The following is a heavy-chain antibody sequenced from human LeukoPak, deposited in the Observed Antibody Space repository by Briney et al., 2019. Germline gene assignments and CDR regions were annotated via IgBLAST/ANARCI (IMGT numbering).Heavy chain of an antibody. V-gene: IGHV1-2*02. J-gene: IGHJ6*03. Sequence: ASVKVSCKASGYTFTGYYMHWVRQAPGQGLEWMGWINPNSGGTNYAQKLQGRVTMTTDTSTSTAYMELRSLRSDDTAVYYCARAPAYYGDYGYYYYYMDVWGKGTTVTVSS. D-gene: IGHD4-17*01. CDR3: ARAPAYYGDYGYYYYYMDV. CDR2: INPNSGGT. CDR1: GYTFTGYY.